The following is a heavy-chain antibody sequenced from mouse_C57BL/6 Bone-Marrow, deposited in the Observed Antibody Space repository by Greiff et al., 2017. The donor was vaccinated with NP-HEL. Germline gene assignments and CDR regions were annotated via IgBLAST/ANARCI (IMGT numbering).Heavy chain of an antibody. V-gene: IGHV1-19*01. CDR3: ARAWFAY. J-gene: IGHJ3*01. CDR1: GYTFTDYY. CDR2: INPYNGGT. Sequence: EVQLQQSGPVLVKPGASVKMSCKASGYTFTDYYMNWVTQSHGKSLEWIGVINPYNGGTSYNQKFKGNATWTVDKSSSTAYMELNSLTSEDSAVYYCARAWFAYWGQGTLVTVSA.